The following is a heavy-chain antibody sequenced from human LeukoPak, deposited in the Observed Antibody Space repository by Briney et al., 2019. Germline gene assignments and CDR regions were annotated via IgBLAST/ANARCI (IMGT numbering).Heavy chain of an antibody. CDR1: GFTFDDYA. CDR2: ISGDGGST. CDR3: ARIAGEGFYDY. V-gene: IGHV3-43*02. D-gene: IGHD2/OR15-2a*01. Sequence: GGSLRLSCAASGFTFDDYAMHWVRQAPGKGLEWVSLISGDGGSTYYADSVKGRFTISRDNSKNSLYLQMNSLRAEDTAVYYCARIAGEGFYDYWGQGTLVTVSS. J-gene: IGHJ4*02.